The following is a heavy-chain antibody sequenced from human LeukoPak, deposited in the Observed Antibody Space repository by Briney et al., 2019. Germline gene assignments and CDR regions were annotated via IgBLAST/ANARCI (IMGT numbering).Heavy chain of an antibody. D-gene: IGHD6-13*01. CDR2: IIGSGSST. Sequence: PGGSLRLSCAASGFTFSNQSMGWVRQAPGKGLEWVSAIIGSGSSTYYADSVKGRFTISRDNSKNTLFLQMNSLRAEDTAVYYCAKDRAQQLVLDFWGQGTLVTVSS. CDR3: AKDRAQQLVLDF. V-gene: IGHV3-23*01. CDR1: GFTFSNQS. J-gene: IGHJ4*02.